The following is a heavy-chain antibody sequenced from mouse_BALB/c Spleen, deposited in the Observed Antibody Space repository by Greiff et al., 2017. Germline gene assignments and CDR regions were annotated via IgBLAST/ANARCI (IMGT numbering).Heavy chain of an antibody. D-gene: IGHD3-3*01. CDR3: ARVAGHYYAMDD. V-gene: IGHV5-17*02. CDR2: ISSGSSTI. J-gene: IGHJ4*01. CDR1: GFTFSSFG. Sequence: EVQRVESGGGLVQPGGSRKLSCAASGFTFSSFGMHWVRQAPEKGLEWVAYISSGSSTIYYADTVKGRFTISRDNPKNTLFLQMTSLRSEDTAMYYCARVAGHYYAMDDWGQGTSVTVSS.